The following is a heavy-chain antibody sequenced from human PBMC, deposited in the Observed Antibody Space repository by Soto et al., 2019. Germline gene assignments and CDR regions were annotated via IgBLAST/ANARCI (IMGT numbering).Heavy chain of an antibody. CDR2: INSDGSST. J-gene: IGHJ4*02. V-gene: IGHV3-74*01. CDR1: GFTFSSYW. D-gene: IGHD6-19*01. Sequence: GGSLRLSCAASGFTFSSYWMHWVRQAPGKGLVWVSRINSDGSSTSYADSVKGRFTISRDNAKNTLYLQMNSLRAEDTAVYYCARENQQWLAPDYWGQGTLVTVSS. CDR3: ARENQQWLAPDY.